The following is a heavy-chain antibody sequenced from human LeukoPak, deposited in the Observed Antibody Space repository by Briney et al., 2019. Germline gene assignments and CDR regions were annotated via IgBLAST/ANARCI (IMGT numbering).Heavy chain of an antibody. V-gene: IGHV3-7*01. CDR2: IKQDGSEK. J-gene: IGHJ4*02. Sequence: GGSLRLSCAASGFTFSSYWMSWVRQAPGKGLEWVANIKQDGSEKYYVDSVKGRFTISRDNAKNTLYLQMNSLRAEDTAVYYCARVKTERAFDYWGQGTLVTVSS. CDR1: GFTFSSYW. CDR3: ARVKTERAFDY. D-gene: IGHD1-1*01.